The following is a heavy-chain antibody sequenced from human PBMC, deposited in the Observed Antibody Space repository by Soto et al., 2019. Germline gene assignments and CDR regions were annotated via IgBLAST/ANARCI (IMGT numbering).Heavy chain of an antibody. J-gene: IGHJ4*02. CDR1: GGSFSGYY. Sequence: SLSCAVFGGSFSGYYWSWIRQPPGKGLEWIGEINHSGSTNYNPSLKSRVTISVDTSKNQFSLKLSSVTAADTAVYYCAKLALMTTVTTRTRFDSWGQGTLVTVSS. D-gene: IGHD4-17*01. V-gene: IGHV4-34*01. CDR2: INHSGST. CDR3: AKLALMTTVTTRTRFDS.